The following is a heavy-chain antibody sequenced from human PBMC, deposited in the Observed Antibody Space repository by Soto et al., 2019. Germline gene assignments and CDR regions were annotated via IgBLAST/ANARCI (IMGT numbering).Heavy chain of an antibody. J-gene: IGHJ4*02. CDR3: ARGSIGSSWLN. CDR2: IYYSGRT. CDR1: GGSISSSTYY. Sequence: PSETLSLTCTVSGGSISSSTYYWGWIRQPPGKGLEWIASIYYSGRTHYNPSLESRVTISVDTSKNQFSLKLSSVTAADTAVYYCARGSIGSSWLNWGQGTLVTAPQ. V-gene: IGHV4-39*01. D-gene: IGHD6-13*01.